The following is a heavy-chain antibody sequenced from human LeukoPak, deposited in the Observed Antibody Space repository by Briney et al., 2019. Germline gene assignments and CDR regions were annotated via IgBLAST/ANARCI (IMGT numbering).Heavy chain of an antibody. D-gene: IGHD1-26*01. CDR2: IYTGGST. CDR1: GFTVSSNF. V-gene: IGHV3-53*01. Sequence: GGSLRLSCAASGFTVSSNFMSWVRQAPGKGLEWVSFIYTGGSTYYADSVKGRFTISRDNSKSTVYLQMNNLRAEDTAVYYCARERREGLFDIWGQGTLVTVSS. J-gene: IGHJ4*02. CDR3: ARERREGLFDI.